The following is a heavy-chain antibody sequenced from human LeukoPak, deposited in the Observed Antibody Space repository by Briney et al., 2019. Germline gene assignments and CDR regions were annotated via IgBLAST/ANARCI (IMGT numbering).Heavy chain of an antibody. J-gene: IGHJ4*02. Sequence: SETLSLTCTVSGGSISSDYWSWIRQPPGKGLECIGYIYYSGSTNYNPSLKSRVTISVDTSKNQFSLKMSYVTAADTAVYYCARYVGYDSSGSYPYYFDYWGLGTLVTVSS. D-gene: IGHD3-22*01. CDR2: IYYSGST. V-gene: IGHV4-59*01. CDR1: GGSISSDY. CDR3: ARYVGYDSSGSYPYYFDY.